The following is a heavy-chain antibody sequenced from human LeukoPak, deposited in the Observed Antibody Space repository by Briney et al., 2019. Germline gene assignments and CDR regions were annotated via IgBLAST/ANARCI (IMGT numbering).Heavy chain of an antibody. J-gene: IGHJ6*03. CDR3: AKGPSTYYDFWSGYYKADYYYYMDV. D-gene: IGHD3-3*01. CDR2: ISYDGSNK. V-gene: IGHV3-30*18. Sequence: PGRSLRLSCAASGFTFSSYGMHWVRQAPGKGLEWVAVISYDGSNKYYADSVKGRFTISRDNSKNTLYLQMNSLRAEDTAVYYCAKGPSTYYDFWSGYYKADYYYYMDVWGKGTTVTVSS. CDR1: GFTFSSYG.